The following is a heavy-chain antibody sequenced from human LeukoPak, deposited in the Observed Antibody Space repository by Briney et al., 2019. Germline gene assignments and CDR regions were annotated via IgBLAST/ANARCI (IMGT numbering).Heavy chain of an antibody. CDR3: ARVGPYYDILTGYSPAFYYYGMDV. V-gene: IGHV4-59*01. CDR1: GGSISSYY. Sequence: SETLSLTCTVSGGSISSYYWSWIRQPPGKGLEWIGYIYYSGSTNYNPSLKSRVTISVDTSKNQFSLKLSSVTAADTAVYYCARVGPYYDILTGYSPAFYYYGMDVWGQGTPVTVSS. J-gene: IGHJ6*02. CDR2: IYYSGST. D-gene: IGHD3-9*01.